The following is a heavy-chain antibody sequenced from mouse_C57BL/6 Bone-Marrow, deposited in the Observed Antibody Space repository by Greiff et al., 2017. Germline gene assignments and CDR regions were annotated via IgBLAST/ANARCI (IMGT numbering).Heavy chain of an antibody. CDR3: ARSGTLDY. Sequence: QVQLQQPGAELVKPGASVKLSCTASGFTFTSYWMHWVKQRPGQGLEWIGLIHPNSGSTNYTEKFKSKATLTVDKSSSTAYMQLSSLTSEDSAVYYCARSGTLDYWGQGTTRTVSS. V-gene: IGHV1-64*01. CDR2: IHPNSGST. CDR1: GFTFTSYW. D-gene: IGHD4-1*01. J-gene: IGHJ2*01.